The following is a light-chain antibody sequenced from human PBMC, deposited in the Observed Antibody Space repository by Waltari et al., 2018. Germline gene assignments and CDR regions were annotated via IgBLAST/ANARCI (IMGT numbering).Light chain of an antibody. Sequence: QFALTQPASVSGTPGQSLTISCTGTSRDVGGYNSVSWYQQHPGIAPKLLIYDVTYRPAGVSNRFSGSKSGNTASLTISGLQAEDEADYYCSSYTSTRTLVFGGGTKLTVL. CDR2: DVT. CDR3: SSYTSTRTLV. J-gene: IGLJ2*01. V-gene: IGLV2-14*03. CDR1: SRDVGGYNS.